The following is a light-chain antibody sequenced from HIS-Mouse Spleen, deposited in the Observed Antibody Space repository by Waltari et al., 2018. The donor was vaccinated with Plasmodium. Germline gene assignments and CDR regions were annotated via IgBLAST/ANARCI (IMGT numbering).Light chain of an antibody. V-gene: IGLV3-10*01. J-gene: IGLJ3*02. CDR2: EDS. CDR3: YSTDSSGNHRV. Sequence: SYELTQPPSVSVSPGQTARITCPGAALPNKYAYWYQQKSGQAPVLVIYEDSKRPSGIPERVSGSSSGTMANLTISGAQVEDEADYYCYSTDSSGNHRVFGGGTKLTVL. CDR1: ALPNKY.